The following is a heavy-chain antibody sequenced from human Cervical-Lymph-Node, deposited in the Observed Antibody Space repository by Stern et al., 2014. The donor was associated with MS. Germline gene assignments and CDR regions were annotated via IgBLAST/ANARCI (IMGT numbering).Heavy chain of an antibody. D-gene: IGHD1-26*01. CDR2: IWYDGSNK. J-gene: IGHJ6*02. Sequence: VPPVESGGGVVQPGRSLRLSCAASGFTFSSYGMHWVRQAPGKGLEWVAVIWYDGSNKYYADSVKGRFTISRDNSKNTLYLKMNSLRAEDTAVYYCARDCKLRYYYYGMDVWGQGTTVTVSS. V-gene: IGHV3-33*01. CDR3: ARDCKLRYYYYGMDV. CDR1: GFTFSSYG.